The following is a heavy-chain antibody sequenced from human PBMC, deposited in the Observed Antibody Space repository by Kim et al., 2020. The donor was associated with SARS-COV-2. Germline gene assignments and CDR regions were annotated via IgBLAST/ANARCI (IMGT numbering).Heavy chain of an antibody. CDR2: INPSGGST. CDR1: GYTFTSYY. CDR3: ARGGGSYYYDSSGSFDY. Sequence: ASVKVSCKASGYTFTSYYMHWVRQAPGQGLEWMGIINPSGGSTSYAQKFQGRVTMTRDTSTSTVYMELSSLRSEDTAVYYCARGGGSYYYDSSGSFDYWGQGTLVTVSS. J-gene: IGHJ4*02. D-gene: IGHD3-22*01. V-gene: IGHV1-46*01.